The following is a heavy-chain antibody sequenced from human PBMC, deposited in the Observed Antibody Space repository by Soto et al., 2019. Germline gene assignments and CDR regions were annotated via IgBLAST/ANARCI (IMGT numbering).Heavy chain of an antibody. CDR2: INPSGGAT. CDR3: ARGSTIAAREGWFDP. D-gene: IGHD6-6*01. Sequence: QVQLVQSGAEVKKPGASVKVSCKASGYTFTSYYMHWVRQAPGQGLEWMGVINPSGGATSYAQKFQGRVTMTRYTSTSTVYMEVSSLRSEDTDIYSCARGSTIAAREGWFDPWGQGTLVTVSS. V-gene: IGHV1-46*03. CDR1: GYTFTSYY. J-gene: IGHJ5*02.